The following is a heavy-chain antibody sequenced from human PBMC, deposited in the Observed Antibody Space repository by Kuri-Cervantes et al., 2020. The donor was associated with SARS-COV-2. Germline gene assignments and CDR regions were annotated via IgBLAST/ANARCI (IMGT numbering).Heavy chain of an antibody. J-gene: IGHJ6*03. D-gene: IGHD3-10*01. CDR3: ARELLGIQSSGSYYMDV. Sequence: ASVKVSCKASGYTFTSYGISWVRQAPGQGLEWMGWISAYNGNTNYAQKLQGRVTMTTDTSTSTAYMELRSLRSDDTAVYYCARELLGIQSSGSYYMDVRGKGTTVTVSS. V-gene: IGHV1-18*01. CDR2: ISAYNGNT. CDR1: GYTFTSYG.